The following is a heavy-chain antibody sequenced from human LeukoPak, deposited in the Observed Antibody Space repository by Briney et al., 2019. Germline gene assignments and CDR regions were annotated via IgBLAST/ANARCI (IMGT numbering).Heavy chain of an antibody. V-gene: IGHV4-34*01. CDR3: ARGRVRGAQFDY. CDR1: GGSFSGYY. CDR2: INHSGST. J-gene: IGHJ4*02. Sequence: SETLSLTCAVYGGSFSGYYWSWIRQPPGKGLEWIGEINHSGSTNYNPSLKSRVTISVDTSKKQFSLKLSSVTAADTAVYYCARGRVRGAQFDYWGQGTLVTVSS. D-gene: IGHD3-10*01.